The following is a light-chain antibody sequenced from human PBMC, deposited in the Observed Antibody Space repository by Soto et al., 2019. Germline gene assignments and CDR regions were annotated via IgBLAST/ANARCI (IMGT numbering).Light chain of an antibody. CDR3: QHYNNWPLLT. Sequence: ETVMTQSPATLSVSPGESATLSCRASQSVSSNLAWYQKKPGQAPRLLIYGASTRATGIPARFSGSGSGTEFTLTISSLQAEDFAVYYCQHYNNWPLLTFGGGTKVQIK. CDR2: GAS. J-gene: IGKJ4*01. V-gene: IGKV3-15*01. CDR1: QSVSSN.